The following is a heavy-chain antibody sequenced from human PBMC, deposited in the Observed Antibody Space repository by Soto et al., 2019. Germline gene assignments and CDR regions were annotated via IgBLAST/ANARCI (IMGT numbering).Heavy chain of an antibody. CDR1: SSPINSRYY. CDR2: IYHSGST. J-gene: IGHJ6*02. Sequence: PSETLSLTCTVSSSPINSRYYWGWIRQTPGKGLEWVASIYHSGSTHYNPSLKSRATISVDTSKNQFSLKLSSVTAADTAVYYCARDEATVTDYYYYGMDVWGQGTTVTVSS. CDR3: ARDEATVTDYYYYGMDV. D-gene: IGHD4-4*01. V-gene: IGHV4-38-2*02.